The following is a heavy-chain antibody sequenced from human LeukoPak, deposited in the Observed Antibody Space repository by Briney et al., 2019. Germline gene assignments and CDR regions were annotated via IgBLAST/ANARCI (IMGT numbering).Heavy chain of an antibody. CDR2: ISYDGSNK. CDR3: AKAYYGSGSYWRPYYYYGMDV. J-gene: IGHJ6*02. V-gene: IGHV3-30*18. CDR1: GFTFSSYG. Sequence: PGRSLRLSCAASGFTFSSYGMHWVRQAPGKGLEWVAVISYDGSNKYYAGSVKGRFTISRDNSKNTLYLQMNSLRAEDTAVYYCAKAYYGSGSYWRPYYYYGMDVWGQGTTVTVSS. D-gene: IGHD3-10*01.